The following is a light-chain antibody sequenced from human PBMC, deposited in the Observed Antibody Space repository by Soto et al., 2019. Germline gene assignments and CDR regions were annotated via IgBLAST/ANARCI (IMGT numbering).Light chain of an antibody. CDR2: DVS. V-gene: IGLV2-14*03. J-gene: IGLJ1*01. CDR3: GSYSSSSTLYV. Sequence: QSVLTQPASVSGSPGQSITISCTGTSSDVCGSNYVSWYQQHPGKAPKLMIYDVSNRPSGVSNRFSGSKSGNTASLTISGLQAEDEADYYCGSYSSSSTLYVFGTGSKVTVL. CDR1: SSDVCGSNY.